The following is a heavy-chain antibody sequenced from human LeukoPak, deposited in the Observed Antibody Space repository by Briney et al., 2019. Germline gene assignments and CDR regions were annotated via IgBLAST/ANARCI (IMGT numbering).Heavy chain of an antibody. D-gene: IGHD5-12*01. CDR2: IHPGDSET. V-gene: IGHV5-51*01. CDR3: AGAYTAYDAFDY. Sequence: GESLKISCKGSGHIFTNYWFGWVRQMPRKGLEWMGIIHPGDSETRYSPSFKGQVTMSADKSISTAYLQWSSLNVSDAAMYYCAGAYTAYDAFDYWGQGTLVIVSS. CDR1: GHIFTNYW. J-gene: IGHJ4*02.